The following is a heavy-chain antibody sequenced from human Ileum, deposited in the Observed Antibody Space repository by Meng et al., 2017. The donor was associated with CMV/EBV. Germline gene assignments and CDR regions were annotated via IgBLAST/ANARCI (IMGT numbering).Heavy chain of an antibody. CDR2: IDSGGNI. Sequence: ASGFTVSSNYMNWVRQAPGKGLEWVSIIDSGGNIHYADSVKGRFTISRDNSKNTLYLQMNSLRAEDTAVYYCASEDAYNVAAYVQYWGQGTLVTVSS. J-gene: IGHJ1*01. CDR1: GFTVSSNY. D-gene: IGHD5-24*01. V-gene: IGHV3-66*02. CDR3: ASEDAYNVAAYVQY.